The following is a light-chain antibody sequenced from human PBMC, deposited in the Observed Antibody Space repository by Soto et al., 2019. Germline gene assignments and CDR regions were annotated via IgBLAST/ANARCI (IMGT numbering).Light chain of an antibody. J-gene: IGKJ1*01. CDR1: QSVSGW. CDR2: KAS. Sequence: DIQMTQSPSNLSASVGDRVTITCRTSQSVSGWMAWYQKKPGKAPNLLIYKASTLERGVPSRFSGSRSGTEFTLTISSLQPDDSATYYCQQYSDYWTFGQGTKVEV. CDR3: QQYSDYWT. V-gene: IGKV1-5*03.